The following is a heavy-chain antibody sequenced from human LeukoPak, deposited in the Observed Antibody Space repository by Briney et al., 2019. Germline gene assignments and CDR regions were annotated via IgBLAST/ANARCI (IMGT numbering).Heavy chain of an antibody. CDR2: ISYDGSNK. CDR1: GFTFNSYG. J-gene: IGHJ6*02. V-gene: IGHV3-30*03. Sequence: GGSLRLSCAASGFTFNSYGMYWVRQAPGTGLEWVAVISYDGSNKYYADSVKGRFTISRDNSKNALYLQMNSLRAEDTAVYYCARASGTYYYYGMDVWGQGTTVTVSS. D-gene: IGHD1-26*01. CDR3: ARASGTYYYYGMDV.